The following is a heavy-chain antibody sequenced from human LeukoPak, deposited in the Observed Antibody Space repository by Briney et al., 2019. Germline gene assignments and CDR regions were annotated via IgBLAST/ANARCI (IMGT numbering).Heavy chain of an antibody. CDR2: ISGSGGST. CDR3: AKHLPNLGLDY. V-gene: IGHV3-23*01. Sequence: GGSLRLSCAASGFTFSNYAMSWVRQAPGKGLEWVSVISGSGGSTYYADSVKGRFSISRDNSKNTLILQMNSLRVDDTAVYYCAKHLPNLGLDYWGQGTLVTVSS. J-gene: IGHJ4*02. CDR1: GFTFSNYA.